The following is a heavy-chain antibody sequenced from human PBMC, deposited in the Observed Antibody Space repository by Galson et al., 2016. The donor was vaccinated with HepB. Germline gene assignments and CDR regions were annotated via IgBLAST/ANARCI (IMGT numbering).Heavy chain of an antibody. CDR2: ISTTVRTI. J-gene: IGHJ3*01. Sequence: SLRLSCAGSGFAFSNSGINWVRQAPGKGLQWISYISTTVRTIYYADSVVGRFTIFRDNAKNSVYLEMNSLRDDDTAVYYCARELVRSAFDLWGQGTMVTVSS. D-gene: IGHD6-6*01. CDR1: GFAFSNSG. CDR3: ARELVRSAFDL. V-gene: IGHV3-48*02.